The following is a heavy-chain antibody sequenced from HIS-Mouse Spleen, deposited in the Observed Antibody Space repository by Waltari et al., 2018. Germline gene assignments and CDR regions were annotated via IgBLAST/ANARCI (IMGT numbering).Heavy chain of an antibody. J-gene: IGHJ3*02. CDR1: GGSISSSSYY. CDR3: ARPGGSSGYDAFDI. CDR2: IYYSGST. Sequence: QLQLQESGPGLVKPSETLSLTCTVSGGSISSSSYYWGWIRQPPGKGLEWIGSIYYSGSTCYTPTLKSRVTISVDTSKNQLSLKLSSVTAADTAVYYCARPGGSSGYDAFDIWGQGTMVTVSS. V-gene: IGHV4-39*01. D-gene: IGHD3-22*01.